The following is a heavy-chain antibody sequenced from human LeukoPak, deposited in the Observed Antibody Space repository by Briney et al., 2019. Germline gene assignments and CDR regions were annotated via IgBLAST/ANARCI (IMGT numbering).Heavy chain of an antibody. V-gene: IGHV3-23*01. CDR1: GFTFSSYA. Sequence: GGSLRLSCAASGFTFSSYAMSWVRQAPGKGLEWVSAISGSGGSTYYADSVKGRFTISRDNSKNTLYLQMNSLRAEDTAVYYCITFGGVIARSVYFDYWGQGTLVTVSS. CDR3: ITFGGVIARSVYFDY. D-gene: IGHD3-16*02. CDR2: ISGSGGST. J-gene: IGHJ4*02.